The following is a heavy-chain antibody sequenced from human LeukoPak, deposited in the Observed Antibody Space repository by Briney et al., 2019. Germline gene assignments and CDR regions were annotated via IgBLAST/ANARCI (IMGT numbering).Heavy chain of an antibody. CDR2: IYYSGST. V-gene: IGHV4-59*01. CDR3: ARSQGVY. J-gene: IGHJ4*02. CDR1: GGSISSYY. Sequence: SETLFLTCTVSGGSISSYYWSWIRQPPGKGLEWIGYIYYSGSTNYNPSLKSRVTISVDTSKNQFSLKLSSVTAADTAVYYCARSQGVYWGQGTLVTVSS. D-gene: IGHD3-10*01.